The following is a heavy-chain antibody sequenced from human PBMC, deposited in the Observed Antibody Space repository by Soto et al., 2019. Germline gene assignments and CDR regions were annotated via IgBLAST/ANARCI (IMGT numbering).Heavy chain of an antibody. CDR1: GGSFSGYC. J-gene: IGHJ6*03. D-gene: IGHD5-18*01. Sequence: QVQLQQWGAGLLKPSETLSLTCAVYGGSFSGYCWSWIRQPPGKGLEWIGEINHRGSTDYNTSLMSRVTISVDTSKNQFSLKLSSVTAADTAVYYCARGVQVTLNSYYYYMDVWGKGTTVTVSS. CDR3: ARGVQVTLNSYYYYMDV. V-gene: IGHV4-34*01. CDR2: INHRGST.